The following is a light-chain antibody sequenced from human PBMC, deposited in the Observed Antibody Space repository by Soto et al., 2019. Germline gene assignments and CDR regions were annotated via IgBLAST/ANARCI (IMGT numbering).Light chain of an antibody. CDR2: KAS. Sequence: DIQMTQSPSTLSASVGDRVTTTCRASQTIDSWLAWYQQRPGKPPNLLIYKASTLASGVPSRFSVSGSGTEFTLTIMSLHADEFATYYCQQYHIYSGTFGQGTKVDIK. CDR3: QQYHIYSGT. V-gene: IGKV1-5*03. CDR1: QTIDSW. J-gene: IGKJ1*01.